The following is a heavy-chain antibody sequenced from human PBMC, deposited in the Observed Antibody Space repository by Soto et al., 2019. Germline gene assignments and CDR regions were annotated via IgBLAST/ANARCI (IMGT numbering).Heavy chain of an antibody. V-gene: IGHV4-59*01. J-gene: IGHJ6*02. CDR2: IYYSGST. CDR1: GGSISSYY. D-gene: IGHD3-10*01. Sequence: QVQLQESGPGLVKPSETLSLTCTVSGGSISSYYWSWIRQPPGKGLEWIGYIYYSGSTNYNPSLKSRVTISVDTSKNQFSLKLSSVTAADTAVYYCARCLWFGELLSDYYGMDVWGQGTTVTVSS. CDR3: ARCLWFGELLSDYYGMDV.